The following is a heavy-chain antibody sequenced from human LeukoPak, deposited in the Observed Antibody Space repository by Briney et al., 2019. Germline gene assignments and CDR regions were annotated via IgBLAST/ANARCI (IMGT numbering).Heavy chain of an antibody. V-gene: IGHV3-23*01. J-gene: IGHJ4*02. CDR1: GFTLRSYS. CDR3: AKEGRDGYNSFDN. D-gene: IGHD5-24*01. CDR2: ISGSGGST. Sequence: PGGSLRLSCAASGFTLRSYSMIWVRQAPAKGLECVSGISGSGGSTYDADSVKGRFTISRDNSKNTLYLQMDSMRAEDTAVYYCAKEGRDGYNSFDNWGQGTLVTVSS.